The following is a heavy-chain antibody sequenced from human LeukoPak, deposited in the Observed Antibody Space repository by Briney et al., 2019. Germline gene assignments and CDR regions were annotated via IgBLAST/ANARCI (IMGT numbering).Heavy chain of an antibody. J-gene: IGHJ6*02. CDR2: IYTGGST. Sequence: GGSLRLSCAASGFTVSSNYMSWVRQAPGKGLEWVSLIYTGGSTYYADSVKGRFTISRDNSKNTLYLQMNSLRAEDTAVYYCAYDYYYYYGMDVWGQGTTVTVSS. V-gene: IGHV3-53*01. CDR1: GFTVSSNY. CDR3: AYDYYYYYGMDV.